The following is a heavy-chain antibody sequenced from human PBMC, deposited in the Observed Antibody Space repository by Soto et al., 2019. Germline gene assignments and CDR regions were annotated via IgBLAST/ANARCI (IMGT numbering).Heavy chain of an antibody. D-gene: IGHD3-22*01. CDR2: IYSGGST. J-gene: IGHJ5*01. Sequence: GGSLRLSCAASGFTVSSNYMSWVRQAPGKGLEWVSVIYSGGSTYYADSVRGRFTISRDNSKNTLYLQMKSLRAEDTAVYYCARDRYFYDSAGYYRTLDSWGQGILVTVSS. V-gene: IGHV3-53*01. CDR1: GFTVSSNY. CDR3: ARDRYFYDSAGYYRTLDS.